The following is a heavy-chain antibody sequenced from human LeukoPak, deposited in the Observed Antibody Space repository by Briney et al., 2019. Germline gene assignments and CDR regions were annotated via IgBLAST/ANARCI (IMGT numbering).Heavy chain of an antibody. J-gene: IGHJ4*02. V-gene: IGHV1-2*02. D-gene: IGHD1-1*01. CDR3: ARAPNNWNDLIVAY. CDR1: GYTFTGYY. Sequence: ASVKVSCKASGYTFTGYYIHWVRQAPGQGLEWMGWINPNNGGTNYAQRFQGRVTMTRDTSISTAYMELSRLRSDDTAVYYCARAPNNWNDLIVAYWGQGALVTVSS. CDR2: INPNNGGT.